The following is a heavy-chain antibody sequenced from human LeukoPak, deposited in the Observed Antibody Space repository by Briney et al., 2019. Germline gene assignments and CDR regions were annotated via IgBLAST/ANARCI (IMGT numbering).Heavy chain of an antibody. CDR2: ISDSGRNT. J-gene: IGHJ4*02. D-gene: IGHD4-17*01. CDR1: GFTFSTYA. V-gene: IGHV3-23*01. Sequence: GGSLRLSCAASGFTFSTYAMNWLRQAPGKGLEWVSGISDSGRNTFYADSVKGRFTISRDNSKNTLYLQMNSLRAEDTAVYYCARDLMTTVTYYFDYWGQGTLVTVSS. CDR3: ARDLMTTVTYYFDY.